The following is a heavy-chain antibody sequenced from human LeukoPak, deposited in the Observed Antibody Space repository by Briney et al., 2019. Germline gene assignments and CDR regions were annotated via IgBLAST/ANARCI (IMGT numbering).Heavy chain of an antibody. J-gene: IGHJ4*02. D-gene: IGHD2-2*01. CDR2: VGGGGVTT. CDR1: GFTFTNYA. CDR3: AKELRGYCSSTSCSSFDY. Sequence: GGSLRLSCAASGFTFTNYAMNWVRQAPGKGLEWVSSVGGGGVTTIYAESVQGRFTISRDNSKNTLYLQMNSLRAEDTAVYYCAKELRGYCSSTSCSSFDYWGQGTLVTVSS. V-gene: IGHV3-23*01.